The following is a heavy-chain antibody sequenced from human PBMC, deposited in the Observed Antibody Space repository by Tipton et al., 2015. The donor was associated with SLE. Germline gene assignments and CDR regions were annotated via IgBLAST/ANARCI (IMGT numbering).Heavy chain of an antibody. J-gene: IGHJ6*02. CDR3: ARCMRPPYYYYGMYV. Sequence: SLRLSCAASGFTFSSYSMNWVRQAPGKGLEWVSSISSSSRYIYYADSVKGRFTISRDNAKNSLYLQMNSLRAEDTAVYYCARCMRPPYYYYGMYVWGQGTTVTVSS. CDR1: GFTFSSYS. D-gene: IGHD2-8*01. CDR2: ISSSSRYI. V-gene: IGHV3-21*01.